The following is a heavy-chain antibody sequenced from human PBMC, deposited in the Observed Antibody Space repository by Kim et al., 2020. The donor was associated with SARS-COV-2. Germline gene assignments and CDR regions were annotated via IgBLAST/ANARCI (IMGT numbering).Heavy chain of an antibody. V-gene: IGHV4-39*01. CDR2: IYYSGST. D-gene: IGHD6-13*01. Sequence: SETLSLTCTVSGGSISSSSYYWGWIRQPPGKGLEWIGSIYYSGSTYYNPSLKSRVTISVDTSKNQFSLKLSSVTAADTAVYYCARHIGQRYSSSWYFDYWGQGTLVTVSS. CDR3: ARHIGQRYSSSWYFDY. CDR1: GGSISSSSYY. J-gene: IGHJ4*02.